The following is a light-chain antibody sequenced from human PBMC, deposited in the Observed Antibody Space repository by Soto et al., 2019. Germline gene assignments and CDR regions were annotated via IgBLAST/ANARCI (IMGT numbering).Light chain of an antibody. CDR3: QHYNNWPRT. CDR1: QSVSSN. J-gene: IGKJ1*01. CDR2: GAS. Sequence: EIVMTQSPATLSVSPGERATLSCRASQSVSSNLAGYQQKPGQAPRLLIYGASTRATGIPARFSGSGSGTESTLTISSLHSQDFAVYYCQHYNNWPRTFGQGTKVEIK. V-gene: IGKV3-15*01.